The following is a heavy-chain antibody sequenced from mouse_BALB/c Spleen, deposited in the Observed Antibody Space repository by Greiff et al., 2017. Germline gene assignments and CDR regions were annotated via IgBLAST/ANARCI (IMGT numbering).Heavy chain of an antibody. CDR3: ARGYDYDDGAMDY. CDR2: INPYNGGT. J-gene: IGHJ4*01. D-gene: IGHD2-4*01. V-gene: IGHV1-18*01. Sequence: VQLKQSGPELVKPGASMKISCKASGYSFTGYTMNWVKQSHGKNLEWIGLINPYNGGTSYNQKFKGKATLTVDKSSSTAYMELLSLTSEDSAVYYCARGYDYDDGAMDYWGQGTSVTVSS. CDR1: GYSFTGYT.